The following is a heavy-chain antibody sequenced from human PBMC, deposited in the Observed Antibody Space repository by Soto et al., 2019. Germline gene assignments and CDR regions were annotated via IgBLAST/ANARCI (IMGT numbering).Heavy chain of an antibody. CDR3: ARGSIQQQLVFGDY. Sequence: ASVKVSCKASGYTFTSCAIHWVRQAPGQRLEWMGWINAGNGNTKYSQKFQGRVTITRDTSASTAYMELSSLRSEDTAVYYCARGSIQQQLVFGDYWGQGTLVTVSS. CDR2: INAGNGNT. CDR1: GYTFTSCA. J-gene: IGHJ4*02. V-gene: IGHV1-3*01. D-gene: IGHD6-13*01.